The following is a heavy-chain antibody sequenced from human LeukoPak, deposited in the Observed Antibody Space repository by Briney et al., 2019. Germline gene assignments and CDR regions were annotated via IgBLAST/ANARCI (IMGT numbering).Heavy chain of an antibody. V-gene: IGHV3-74*01. Sequence: GGSLRLSCAASGFTFSSYWMHWVRQAPGKGLVWISRINSDGSSTSYADSVKGRFTISRDNAKNTLYLQMNSLRAEDTAVYYCARVRQTGIVVVNHFDYWGQGTLVTVSS. CDR2: INSDGSST. CDR1: GFTFSSYW. D-gene: IGHD3-22*01. J-gene: IGHJ4*02. CDR3: ARVRQTGIVVVNHFDY.